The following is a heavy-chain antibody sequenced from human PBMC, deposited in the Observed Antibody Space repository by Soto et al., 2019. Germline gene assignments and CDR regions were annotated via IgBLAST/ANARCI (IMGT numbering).Heavy chain of an antibody. CDR2: IYYSGST. Sequence: QVQLQESGPGLVKPSETLSLTCTVSGGSVSSGSYYWSWIRQPPGKGLEWIGYIYYSGSTNYNPPLKSRVTISVDTSKNQFSLKLSSVTAADTAVYYCAREGGFGPEIDYWGQGTLVTVSS. CDR3: AREGGFGPEIDY. V-gene: IGHV4-61*01. D-gene: IGHD3-10*01. J-gene: IGHJ4*02. CDR1: GGSVSSGSYY.